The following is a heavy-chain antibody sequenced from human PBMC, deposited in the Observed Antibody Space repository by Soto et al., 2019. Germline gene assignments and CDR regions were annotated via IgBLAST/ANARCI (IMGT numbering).Heavy chain of an antibody. CDR3: ARDITMVRGGQNWFDP. CDR2: IIPIFGTA. J-gene: IGHJ5*02. V-gene: IGHV1-69*13. Sequence: SVKVSCKASGGTFSSYAISWVRQAPGQGLEWMGGIIPIFGTANYAQKFQGRVTITADESTSTAYMELSSLRSEDTAVYYCARDITMVRGGQNWFDPWGQGTLVTVAS. CDR1: GGTFSSYA. D-gene: IGHD3-10*01.